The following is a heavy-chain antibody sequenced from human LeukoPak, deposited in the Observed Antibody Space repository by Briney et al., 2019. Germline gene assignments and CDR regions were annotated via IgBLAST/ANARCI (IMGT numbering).Heavy chain of an antibody. CDR3: AKVSDYYDSSGFYDY. V-gene: IGHV3-23*01. CDR1: GFTFSIYA. CDR2: FSGSCGST. D-gene: IGHD3-22*01. J-gene: IGHJ4*02. Sequence: GGSQRLSCAASGFTFSIYAMRRVRQAPGPGLEWVSAFSGSCGSTYYADSVQGRFTRSRDNSKNKLFLQMNSLRADDTAVYYCAKVSDYYDSSGFYDYWGQGTLVTVSS.